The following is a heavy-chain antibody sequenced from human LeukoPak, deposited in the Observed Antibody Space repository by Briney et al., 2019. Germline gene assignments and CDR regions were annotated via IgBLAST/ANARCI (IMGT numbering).Heavy chain of an antibody. CDR3: ARGVLRFLEWLPGPFDY. CDR2: IYYSGST. J-gene: IGHJ4*02. CDR1: GGSISSGGYY. D-gene: IGHD3-3*01. Sequence: PSQTLSLTCTVSGGSISSGGYYWSWLRQHPGTGLEWLGYIYYSGSTYYNPSLKSRVTISVDTSKNQFSLKLSSVTAADTAVYYCARGVLRFLEWLPGPFDYWGQGTLVTVSS. V-gene: IGHV4-31*03.